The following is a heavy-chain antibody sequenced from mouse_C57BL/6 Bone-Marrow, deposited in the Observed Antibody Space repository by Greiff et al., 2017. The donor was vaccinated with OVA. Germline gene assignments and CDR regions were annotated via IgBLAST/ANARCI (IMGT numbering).Heavy chain of an antibody. CDR1: GFTFSSYT. CDR2: ISGGGGNT. Sequence: EVQGVESGGGLVKPGGSLKLSCAASGFTFSSYTMSWVRQTPEKRLEWVATISGGGGNTYYPDSVKGRFTISRDNAKNTLYLQLSSLSSEDTALDYCAWLIHYYGSTSAMDYWGQGTSVTVSS. D-gene: IGHD1-1*01. CDR3: AWLIHYYGSTSAMDY. V-gene: IGHV5-9*01. J-gene: IGHJ4*01.